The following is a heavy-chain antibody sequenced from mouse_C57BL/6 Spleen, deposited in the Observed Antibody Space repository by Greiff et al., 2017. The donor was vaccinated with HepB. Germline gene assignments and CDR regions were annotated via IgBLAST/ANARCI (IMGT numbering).Heavy chain of an antibody. CDR1: GYTFTSYW. V-gene: IGHV1-52*01. J-gene: IGHJ1*03. CDR3: AREGSYSPPVIDV. D-gene: IGHD2-12*01. Sequence: QVQLQQSGAELVRPGSSVKLSCKASGYTFTSYWMHWVKQRPIQGLEWIGNIDPSDSETHYNQKFKDKATLTVDKSSSTAYMQLSSLTSEDSAVYYCAREGSYSPPVIDVWGTGTTVTVSS. CDR2: IDPSDSET.